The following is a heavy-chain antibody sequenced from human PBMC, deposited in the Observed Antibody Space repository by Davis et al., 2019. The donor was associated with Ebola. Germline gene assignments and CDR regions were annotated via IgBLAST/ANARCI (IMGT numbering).Heavy chain of an antibody. CDR1: GYSFTSYW. V-gene: IGHV5-51*01. CDR3: ARGTDGYNPGGYFDS. J-gene: IGHJ4*02. Sequence: KVSCKGSGYSFTSYWIVWVRQMPGKGLECMGIIFPGDSDTRYSPSFQGQVTIPADKSISTAYLQWSSLKASDTAMYYCARGTDGYNPGGYFDSWGQGTLVTVSS. CDR2: IFPGDSDT. D-gene: IGHD5-24*01.